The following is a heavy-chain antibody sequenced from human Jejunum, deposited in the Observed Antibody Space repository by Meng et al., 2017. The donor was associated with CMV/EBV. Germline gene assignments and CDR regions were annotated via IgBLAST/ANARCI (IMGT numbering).Heavy chain of an antibody. Sequence: GSVSSGSDCWSWIRQHPGKGLEWIGYIYYSGSTNYNPSLKSRVTISVDTSKNQFSLKLSSVTAADTAVYYCARARFLEWLIPNWFDPWGQGTLVTVSS. CDR2: IYYSGST. CDR3: ARARFLEWLIPNWFDP. J-gene: IGHJ5*02. D-gene: IGHD3-3*01. CDR1: GSVSSGSDC. V-gene: IGHV4-61*01.